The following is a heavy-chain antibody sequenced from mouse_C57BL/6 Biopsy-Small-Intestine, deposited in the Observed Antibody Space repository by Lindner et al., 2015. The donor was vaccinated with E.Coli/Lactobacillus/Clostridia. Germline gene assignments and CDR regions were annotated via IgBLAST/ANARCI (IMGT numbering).Heavy chain of an antibody. CDR2: INPSTGST. V-gene: IGHV1-42*01. Sequence: VQLQESGPELVKSGASVKISCKASGYSFTSNHMNWVKQSPEKSLEWIGEINPSTGSTTYNQKFRAKATLTVDRSSSTAYMQLKSLTSEDSAVYYCARREVYYFDYWGQGTTLTVSS. CDR1: GYSFTSNH. J-gene: IGHJ2*01. CDR3: ARREVYYFDY.